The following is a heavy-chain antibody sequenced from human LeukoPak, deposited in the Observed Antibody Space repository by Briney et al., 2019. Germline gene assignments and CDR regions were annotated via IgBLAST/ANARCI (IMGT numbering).Heavy chain of an antibody. CDR1: GFTYSDYY. Sequence: PGGSLRLSCAASGFTYSDYYMSWIRQAPGKGLEWVSYISSSGSTIYYADSVKGRFTISRDNAKNSLYLQMNSLRAEDTAVYYCARAPGYTSYYGMDVWGQGTTVTVSS. D-gene: IGHD5-12*01. CDR3: ARAPGYTSYYGMDV. CDR2: ISSSGSTI. J-gene: IGHJ6*02. V-gene: IGHV3-11*01.